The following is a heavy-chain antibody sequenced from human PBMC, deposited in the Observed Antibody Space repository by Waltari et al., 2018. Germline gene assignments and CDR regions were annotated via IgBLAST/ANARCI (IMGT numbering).Heavy chain of an antibody. Sequence: QITLKESGPSMVKATETLTLTCTFSGFSLTATGEAVAWSRQPPGNALEWLGIVHWDGDKRYSPSRRDRVTFTMDTSKNEVILTLTNIVPGDAGTYFCAHSRYIRGWPNWFDPWGQGTPVTVSA. CDR3: AHSRYIRGWPNWFDP. V-gene: IGHV2-5*02. J-gene: IGHJ5*02. D-gene: IGHD6-19*01. CDR2: VHWDGDK. CDR1: GFSLTATGEA.